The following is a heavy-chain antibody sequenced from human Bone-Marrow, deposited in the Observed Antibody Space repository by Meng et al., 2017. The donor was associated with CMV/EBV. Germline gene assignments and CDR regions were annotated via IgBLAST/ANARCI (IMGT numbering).Heavy chain of an antibody. CDR2: INHSGST. Sequence: SETLSLTCAVYGGSFSGYYWSWIRQPPGKGLEWIGEINHSGSTNYNPSLKSRVTISVDTSKNQFSLKLSSVTAADTAVYYCARGYILRSIVVVIAMGLTDWGQGTLVTVPQ. CDR1: GGSFSGYY. V-gene: IGHV4-34*01. CDR3: ARGYILRSIVVVIAMGLTD. D-gene: IGHD2-21*01. J-gene: IGHJ4*02.